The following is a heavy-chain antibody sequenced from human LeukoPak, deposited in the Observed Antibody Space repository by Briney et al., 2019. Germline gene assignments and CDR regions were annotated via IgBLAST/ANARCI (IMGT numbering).Heavy chain of an antibody. CDR2: IYTSGST. D-gene: IGHD4-23*01. J-gene: IGHJ3*02. V-gene: IGHV4-4*07. CDR1: GGSISSYY. Sequence: SETLSLTCTVSGGSISSYYWSWTRQPAGKGLEWIGRIYTSGSTNYNPSLKSRVTMSVDTSKNQFSLKLSSVTAADTAVYYCARDRGGNFNDAFDIWGQGTMVTVSS. CDR3: ARDRGGNFNDAFDI.